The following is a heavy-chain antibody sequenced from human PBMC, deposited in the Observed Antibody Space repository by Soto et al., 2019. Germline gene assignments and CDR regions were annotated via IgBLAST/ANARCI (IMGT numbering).Heavy chain of an antibody. Sequence: SETLSLTCTVSGGSISSGGYYWSWIRQHPGKGLEWIGYIYYSGSTYYNPSIKTRVTISVDTSKNQFSLKLSSVTAADTAVYCCASSSWAVNTIDYWGQGTLVNVSS. V-gene: IGHV4-31*03. J-gene: IGHJ4*02. CDR3: ASSSWAVNTIDY. D-gene: IGHD4-17*01. CDR2: IYYSGST. CDR1: GGSISSGGYY.